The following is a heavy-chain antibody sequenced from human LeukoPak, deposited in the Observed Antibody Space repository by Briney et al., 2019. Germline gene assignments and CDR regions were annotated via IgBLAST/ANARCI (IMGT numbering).Heavy chain of an antibody. V-gene: IGHV3-21*01. D-gene: IGHD3-16*01. CDR2: FGTRSTSL. CDR3: ARENDQGFDY. J-gene: IGHJ4*02. Sequence: GGSLRLSCAASGFTFSSYAMNWVRQAPGKGLEWVSSFGTRSTSLYYARSVTGRFIISRDNAKNSLYLQMNSLRAEDTAVYYCARENDQGFDYWGQGTLVTVSS. CDR1: GFTFSSYA.